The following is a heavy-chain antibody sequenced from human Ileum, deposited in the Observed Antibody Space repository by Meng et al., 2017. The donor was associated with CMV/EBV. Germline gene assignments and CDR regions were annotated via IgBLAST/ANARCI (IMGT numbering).Heavy chain of an antibody. CDR1: GFTLSSYW. CDR2: IRYDGSNK. D-gene: IGHD1-26*01. J-gene: IGHJ3*02. V-gene: IGHV3-30*02. Sequence: GGSLRLSCATSGFTLSSYWMTWVRQAPGKGLEWVAFIRYDGSNKYYADSVKGRFTISRDNSKNTLYLQMNSLRAEDTAVYYCTTNGGGELRDAFDIWGQGTMVTVSS. CDR3: TTNGGGELRDAFDI.